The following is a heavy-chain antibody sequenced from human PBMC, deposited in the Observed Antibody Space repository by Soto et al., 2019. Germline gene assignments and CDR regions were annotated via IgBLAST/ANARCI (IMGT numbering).Heavy chain of an antibody. Sequence: EVQLLESGGDLVQPGGSLRLSCVASGFTFSSYTMTWVRQAPGKNLEWVSYISGTGNTIYYADSVKGRFTISRDNAKNSLYLQMSSLRAEDTGVYYCARGYSANDVWGKGTTVTVSS. CDR3: ARGYSANDV. J-gene: IGHJ6*04. CDR1: GFTFSSYT. CDR2: ISGTGNTI. D-gene: IGHD5-12*01. V-gene: IGHV3-48*04.